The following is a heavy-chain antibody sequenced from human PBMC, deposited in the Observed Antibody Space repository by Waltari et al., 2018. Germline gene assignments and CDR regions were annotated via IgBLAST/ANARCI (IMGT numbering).Heavy chain of an antibody. V-gene: IGHV3-23*01. CDR2: ISGSGGST. J-gene: IGHJ6*03. D-gene: IGHD3-10*01. CDR3: AKTSGGDYYYYYYMDV. Sequence: PGKGLEWVSAISGSGGSTYYADSVKGRFTISRDNSKNTLYLQMNSLRAEDTAVNYCAKTSGGDYYYYYYMDVWGKGTTVTVSS.